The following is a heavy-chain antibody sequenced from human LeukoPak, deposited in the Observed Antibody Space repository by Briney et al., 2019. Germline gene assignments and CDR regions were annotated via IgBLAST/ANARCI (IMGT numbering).Heavy chain of an antibody. Sequence: GGSLRLSCAASGFTFRSYEMNWVRQAPGKGLEWVSYISSSGSPIYYADSVKGRFTISRDNAKNSLYLRMNSLRAEDTAVYYCARVIYYYGMDVWGQGTTVTVSS. V-gene: IGHV3-48*03. CDR3: ARVIYYYGMDV. CDR1: GFTFRSYE. J-gene: IGHJ6*02. CDR2: ISSSGSPI.